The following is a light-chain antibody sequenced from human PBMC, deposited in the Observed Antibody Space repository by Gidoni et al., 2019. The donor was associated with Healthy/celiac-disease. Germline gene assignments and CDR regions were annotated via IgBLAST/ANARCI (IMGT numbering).Light chain of an antibody. Sequence: AIQMTQSPSSLSASVGDRVTITCRASQGIRNDLGWYQQKPGKAPKLLIYAASSLQRGVPSSFSGSGSCTDFTLTISSLQPEDFATYYCLQDYNYPFTFGPGTKVDIK. CDR2: AAS. CDR3: LQDYNYPFT. J-gene: IGKJ3*01. CDR1: QGIRND. V-gene: IGKV1-6*01.